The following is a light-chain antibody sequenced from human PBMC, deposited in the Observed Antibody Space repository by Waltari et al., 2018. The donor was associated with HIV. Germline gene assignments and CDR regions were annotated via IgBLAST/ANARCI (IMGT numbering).Light chain of an antibody. CDR3: QSYDSSLSGSGV. V-gene: IGLV1-40*01. CDR2: GNS. J-gene: IGLJ3*02. Sequence: QSVLTQPPSVSGAPGQRVTISCTGSSPNIGAGYDVTWYQQLPGTAPKLLIYGNSNRPSGVPDRFSGSKSGTSASLAITGLQAEDEADYHCQSYDSSLSGSGVFGGGTKLTVL. CDR1: SPNIGAGYD.